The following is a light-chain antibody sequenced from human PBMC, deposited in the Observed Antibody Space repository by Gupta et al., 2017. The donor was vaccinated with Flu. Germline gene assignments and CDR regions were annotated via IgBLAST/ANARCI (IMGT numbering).Light chain of an antibody. CDR2: EVS. CDR1: SSDVGYYNY. J-gene: IGLJ3*02. Sequence: SALTQPASMSGSPGQSITISCTGTSSDVGYYNYVSWYQQHPGKAPNLMVYEVSNRPAGVANRFSGSKSGNTASLTISGLQAEDEADYYCNSYTSSRTWVFGGGTKLTVL. V-gene: IGLV2-14*01. CDR3: NSYTSSRTWV.